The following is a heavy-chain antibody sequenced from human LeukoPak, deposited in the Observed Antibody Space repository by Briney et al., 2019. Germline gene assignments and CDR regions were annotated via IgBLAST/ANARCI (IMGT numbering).Heavy chain of an antibody. V-gene: IGHV1-24*01. Sequence: ASVKVSCKASGYTFTGYYMHWVRQAPGKGLEWMGGFDPEDGETIYAQKFQGRVTMTEDTSTDTAYMELSSLRSEDTAVYYCATAILTGYYTRRNFDYWGQGTLVTVSS. CDR3: ATAILTGYYTRRNFDY. J-gene: IGHJ4*02. D-gene: IGHD3-9*01. CDR2: FDPEDGET. CDR1: GYTFTGYY.